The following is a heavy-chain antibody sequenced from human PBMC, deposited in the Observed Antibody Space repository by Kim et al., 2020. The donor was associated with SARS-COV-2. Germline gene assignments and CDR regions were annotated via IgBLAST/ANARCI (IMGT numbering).Heavy chain of an antibody. V-gene: IGHV3-33*06. D-gene: IGHD5-18*01. J-gene: IGHJ6*02. Sequence: GGSLRLSCAASGFTFSSYAMHWVRQAPGKGLEWVAVIWYDGSNKYYADSVKGRFTISRDNSKNTLYLQMNSLRAEDTAVYYCAKDTAMVGDGMDVWGQGTTVTVSS. CDR3: AKDTAMVGDGMDV. CDR2: IWYDGSNK. CDR1: GFTFSSYA.